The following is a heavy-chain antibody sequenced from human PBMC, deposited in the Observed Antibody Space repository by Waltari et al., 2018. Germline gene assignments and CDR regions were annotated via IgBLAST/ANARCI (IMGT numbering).Heavy chain of an antibody. CDR1: FRSYA. Sequence: FRSYAMYWIRQAPGKGLEWVAGISYGGTNEYYADSVRGRFIISSDQSKSTLYLQMDSLRVEDTAVYYCVRGGGAYWGQGTLVIVSS. V-gene: IGHV3-30-3*01. D-gene: IGHD3-16*01. J-gene: IGHJ4*02. CDR3: VRGGGAY. CDR2: ISYGGTNE.